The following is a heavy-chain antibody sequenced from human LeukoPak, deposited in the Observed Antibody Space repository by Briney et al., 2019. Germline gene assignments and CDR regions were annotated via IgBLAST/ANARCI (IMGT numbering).Heavy chain of an antibody. D-gene: IGHD3-10*01. Sequence: SETLSLTCTVSGDSISSSNSYWGWIRQPPGKGLEWFGTIYYSGSTYYNPSLKSRVSISLDTSKKQFSLKLSSVTAADTAVYYCARRPAIIMDRGVVYYFDSWGQGILVTVSS. V-gene: IGHV4-39*01. J-gene: IGHJ4*02. CDR3: ARRPAIIMDRGVVYYFDS. CDR1: GDSISSSNSY. CDR2: IYYSGST.